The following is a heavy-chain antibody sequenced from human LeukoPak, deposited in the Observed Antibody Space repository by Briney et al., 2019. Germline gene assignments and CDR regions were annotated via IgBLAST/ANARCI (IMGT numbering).Heavy chain of an antibody. CDR2: INHSGST. CDR1: GGSVSGYY. D-gene: IGHD2-15*01. CDR3: ARLARSYCSGGSCYYVDY. V-gene: IGHV4-34*01. Sequence: PSETLSLTCAVYGGSVSGYYWSLIRQPAGKGLEWIGEINHSGSTNYNPSLKSRVTISVDTSKNQFSLKLSSVTAADTAVYYCARLARSYCSGGSCYYVDYWGQGTLVTVSS. J-gene: IGHJ4*02.